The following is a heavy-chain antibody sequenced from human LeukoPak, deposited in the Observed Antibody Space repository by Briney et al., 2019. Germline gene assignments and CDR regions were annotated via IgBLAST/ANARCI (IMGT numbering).Heavy chain of an antibody. J-gene: IGHJ5*02. V-gene: IGHV3-64*02. CDR3: ARLAVAGTFSWYDP. CDR1: EFTFSSYS. Sequence: PGGSLRLSCAASEFTFSSYSMHWLRQAPGKGLEYVASISNNGGSTYYADSVKGRFTVSRDNSKNTLYLQMGSLRGEDMAMYYCARLAVAGTFSWYDPWGQGTLVTVSS. CDR2: ISNNGGST. D-gene: IGHD6-19*01.